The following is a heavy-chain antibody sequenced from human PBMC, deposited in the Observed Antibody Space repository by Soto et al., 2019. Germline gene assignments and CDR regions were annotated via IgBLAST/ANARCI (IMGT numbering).Heavy chain of an antibody. J-gene: IGHJ5*02. CDR1: VGTFSSYA. CDR2: IIPIFGTA. D-gene: IGHD2-15*01. CDR3: ARVNNHYSDESINWFDP. Sequence: QVQLVQSGAEVKKPGSSVKVSCKASVGTFSSYAISWVRQAPGQGLEWMGGIIPIFGTANYAQKFQGRVTIPADESTSTGYMELSSLRSEDTGVYFCARVNNHYSDESINWFDPRGQGTLVTVSS. V-gene: IGHV1-69*12.